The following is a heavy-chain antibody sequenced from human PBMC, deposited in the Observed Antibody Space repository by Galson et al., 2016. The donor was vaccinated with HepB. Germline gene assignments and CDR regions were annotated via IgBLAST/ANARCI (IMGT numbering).Heavy chain of an antibody. Sequence: SVKVSCKASGYTFTAYYLHWVRQGPGQGLEWMGWINPNSGDIKYAKKFQGRVTLTRDTSINTAYMELSRLRSDDSAIYYCARDHLTWGNIRYYYNMDVWGKGTTVSVSS. CDR2: INPNSGDI. CDR1: GYTFTAYY. CDR3: ARDHLTWGNIRYYYNMDV. J-gene: IGHJ6*03. D-gene: IGHD2/OR15-2a*01. V-gene: IGHV1-2*02.